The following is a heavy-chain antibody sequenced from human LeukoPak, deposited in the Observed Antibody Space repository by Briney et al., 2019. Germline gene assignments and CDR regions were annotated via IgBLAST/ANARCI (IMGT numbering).Heavy chain of an antibody. CDR1: GFTFSSYA. Sequence: GGSLRLSCAASGFTFSSYAMTWVRQAPGQGLEWVGRIKSRADGGTTGYAAPVEGRFSISRDDSENTLYLQMNSLQIDDTALYYCLIFPGRWGQGTLVTVSS. CDR3: LIFPGR. D-gene: IGHD3-3*01. J-gene: IGHJ4*02. V-gene: IGHV3-15*05. CDR2: IKSRADGGTT.